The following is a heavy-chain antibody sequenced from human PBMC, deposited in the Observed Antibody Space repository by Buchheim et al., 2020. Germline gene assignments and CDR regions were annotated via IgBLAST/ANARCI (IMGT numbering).Heavy chain of an antibody. Sequence: QVQLVESGGGVVQPGRSLRLSCAASGFTFSSYAMHWVRQAPGKGLEWVAVISYDGSNKYYADSVKGRFTISRANSKNTLYLQMNSLRAEDTAVYYCARNGPPGGQQLVRVSMDVWGQGTT. CDR2: ISYDGSNK. J-gene: IGHJ6*02. D-gene: IGHD6-13*01. CDR1: GFTFSSYA. CDR3: ARNGPPGGQQLVRVSMDV. V-gene: IGHV3-30*04.